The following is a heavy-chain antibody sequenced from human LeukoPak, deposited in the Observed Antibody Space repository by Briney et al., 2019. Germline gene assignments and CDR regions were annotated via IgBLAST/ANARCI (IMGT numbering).Heavy chain of an antibody. CDR1: GGSISSSNW. J-gene: IGHJ5*02. Sequence: SGTLSLTCAVSGGSISSSNWWSWVRQPPGKGLEWIGEIYHSGSTNYNPSLKSRVTISVDKSMNQFSLKLSFVTTADTAVYYCARALGYCSGGSCTRGYNWFDPWGQGTLVTVPS. CDR2: IYHSGST. D-gene: IGHD2-15*01. CDR3: ARALGYCSGGSCTRGYNWFDP. V-gene: IGHV4-4*02.